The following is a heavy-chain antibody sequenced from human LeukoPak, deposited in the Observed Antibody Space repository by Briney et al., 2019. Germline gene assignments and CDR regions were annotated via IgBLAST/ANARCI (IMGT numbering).Heavy chain of an antibody. CDR2: ISSSGSTI. CDR1: GLTFSSYE. J-gene: IGHJ3*02. V-gene: IGHV3-48*03. Sequence: GGSLRLSCAASGLTFSSYEMNWVRQAPGKGLEWVSYISSSGSTIYYADSVKGRFTISRDNAKNSLYLQMNSLRAEDTAVYYCARASGYSSGWYELGDAFDIWGQGTMVTVSS. CDR3: ARASGYSSGWYELGDAFDI. D-gene: IGHD6-19*01.